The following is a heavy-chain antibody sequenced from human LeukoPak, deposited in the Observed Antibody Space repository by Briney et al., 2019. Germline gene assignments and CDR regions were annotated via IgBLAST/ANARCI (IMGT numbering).Heavy chain of an antibody. J-gene: IGHJ6*02. CDR2: ISYDGSNK. CDR1: AFTFSSYA. V-gene: IGHV3-30-3*01. Sequence: GGSLRLSCAASAFTFSSYAMHWVRQAPGKGLQWVAVISYDGSNKYYADSVKGRFTISRDNSKNTLYLQMNSLRAEDTAVYYCASGYDILTGALPTDPYGMDVWGQGTTVTVSS. CDR3: ASGYDILTGALPTDPYGMDV. D-gene: IGHD3-9*01.